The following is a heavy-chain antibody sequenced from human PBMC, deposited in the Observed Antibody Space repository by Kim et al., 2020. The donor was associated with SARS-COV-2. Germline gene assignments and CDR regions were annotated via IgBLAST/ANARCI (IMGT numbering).Heavy chain of an antibody. CDR2: IYSSGST. Sequence: SETLSPTCTVSGGSISSGDYYWSWIRQPPGKGLEWIGYIYSSGSTYYNPSLKSRVTISADTSKNQFSLKVTFMTASDTAVYYCARVRWGDYGDYEDYWGQGTLITVSS. J-gene: IGHJ4*02. V-gene: IGHV4-30-4*01. CDR1: GGSISSGDYY. CDR3: ARVRWGDYGDYEDY. D-gene: IGHD4-17*01.